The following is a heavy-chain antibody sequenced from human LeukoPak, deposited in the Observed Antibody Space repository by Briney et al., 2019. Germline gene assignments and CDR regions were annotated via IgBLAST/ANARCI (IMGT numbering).Heavy chain of an antibody. J-gene: IGHJ4*02. CDR2: INPNGGDT. Sequence: GASVKVSCKASGYTFTNYYVHWVRQAPGQELEWMGIINPNGGDTTYAQKFQGRVTMTRDTSTSTVYMALTSLRSEDTAVYYCARENSNYYGSGNYYFDNWGQGTLVTLSS. CDR3: ARENSNYYGSGNYYFDN. V-gene: IGHV1-46*01. CDR1: GYTFTNYY. D-gene: IGHD3-10*01.